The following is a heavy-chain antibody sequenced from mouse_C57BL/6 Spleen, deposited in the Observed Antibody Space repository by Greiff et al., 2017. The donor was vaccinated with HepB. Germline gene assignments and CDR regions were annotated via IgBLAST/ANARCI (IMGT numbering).Heavy chain of an antibody. V-gene: IGHV7-1*01. Sequence: EVHLVESGGGLVQSGRSLRLSCATSGFTFSDFYMEWVRQAPGKGLEWIAASRNKANDYTTEYSASVKGRFIVSRDTSQSILYLQMNALRAEDTAIYYCARDTGGFDYWGRGTTLTVSS. J-gene: IGHJ2*01. CDR1: GFTFSDFY. CDR3: ARDTGGFDY. CDR2: SRNKANDYTT.